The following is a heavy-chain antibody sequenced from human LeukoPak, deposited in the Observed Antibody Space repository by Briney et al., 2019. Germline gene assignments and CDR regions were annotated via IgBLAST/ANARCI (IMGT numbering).Heavy chain of an antibody. CDR1: GFTFDDYA. CDR2: ISWNSGSI. Sequence: QPGGSLRLSCAASGFTFDDYAMHWVRQAPGKGLEWVSGISWNSGSIGYADSVKGRFTISRDNAKNSLYLQMNSLRAEDTALYYCAKGPDPDYYDSSGYVDYWGQGTLVTVSS. D-gene: IGHD3-22*01. V-gene: IGHV3-9*01. J-gene: IGHJ4*02. CDR3: AKGPDPDYYDSSGYVDY.